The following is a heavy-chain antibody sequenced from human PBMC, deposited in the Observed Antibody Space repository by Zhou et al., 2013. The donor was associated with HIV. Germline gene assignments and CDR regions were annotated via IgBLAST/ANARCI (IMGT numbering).Heavy chain of an antibody. Sequence: QVQLVQSGTEVKKPGSSVKVSCKASGDIFSSYAISWVRQAPGQGLEWMGRIIPILGIANYAQKFQGRVTITADKSTSTAYMELSSLRSEDTAVYYCARERQKWARDYHFDYWGQGTLVTVSS. CDR1: GDIFSSYA. V-gene: IGHV1-69*04. CDR3: ARERQKWARDYHFDY. D-gene: IGHD4-17*01. CDR2: IIPILGIA. J-gene: IGHJ4*02.